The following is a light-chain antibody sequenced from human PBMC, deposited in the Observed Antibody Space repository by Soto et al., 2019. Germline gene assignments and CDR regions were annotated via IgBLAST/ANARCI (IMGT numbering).Light chain of an antibody. Sequence: DIQMTQAPSSLSASVGDRVTITCRASQGISNFLAWYQQKPGKVPKLLIYDASTLQSGVPSRFSGSGSGTDFTLTISSLQPEDVATYYCQKYNSAPRAFGQGTKVEIK. J-gene: IGKJ1*01. CDR2: DAS. V-gene: IGKV1-27*01. CDR3: QKYNSAPRA. CDR1: QGISNF.